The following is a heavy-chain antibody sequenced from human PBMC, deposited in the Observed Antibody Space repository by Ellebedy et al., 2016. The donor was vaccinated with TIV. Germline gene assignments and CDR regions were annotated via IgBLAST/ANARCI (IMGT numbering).Heavy chain of an antibody. Sequence: SETLSLXCTVSGGSISSIYWSWVRQLPGRGLEWIGWIYYTGNTNHNPSLTSRVTILLDTSKNQFSLKLSSVTAADTAVYYCARSLAASDKVTYYFGMDVWGQGTTVTVSS. CDR3: ARSLAASDKVTYYFGMDV. CDR2: IYYTGNT. J-gene: IGHJ6*02. CDR1: GGSISSIY. D-gene: IGHD6-13*01. V-gene: IGHV4-59*01.